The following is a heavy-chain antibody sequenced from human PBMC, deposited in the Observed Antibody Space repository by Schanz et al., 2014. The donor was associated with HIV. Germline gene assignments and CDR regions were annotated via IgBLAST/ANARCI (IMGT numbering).Heavy chain of an antibody. Sequence: QVQLVQSGAEVKKPGASVKVSCKASRYTFTAYSMHWVRQAPGQGLEWMGWINPSSGGTNYAQKFQGRVTMTRDTSISTAYMELRRLRSDDTAVYYCARDQNVISMVRGVMGGVDYWGQGTLVTVSS. CDR2: INPSSGGT. CDR3: ARDQNVISMVRGVMGGVDY. J-gene: IGHJ4*02. D-gene: IGHD3-10*01. CDR1: RYTFTAYS. V-gene: IGHV1-2*02.